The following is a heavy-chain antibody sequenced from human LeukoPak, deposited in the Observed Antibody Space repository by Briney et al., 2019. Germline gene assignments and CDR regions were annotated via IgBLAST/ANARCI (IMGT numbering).Heavy chain of an antibody. D-gene: IGHD4-17*01. CDR3: ASRLKIPSDYGLSKYYFDS. J-gene: IGHJ4*02. CDR2: LSGSGGST. V-gene: IGHV3-23*01. Sequence: GGSLRLSCAASGFTFSRYAMSWVRQAPGKGLEWVSALSGSGGSTFFADSVKGRFTISRDNSKNTLYLQMNSLRAEDSGVYYCASRLKIPSDYGLSKYYFDSWGQGTLVTVSS. CDR1: GFTFSRYA.